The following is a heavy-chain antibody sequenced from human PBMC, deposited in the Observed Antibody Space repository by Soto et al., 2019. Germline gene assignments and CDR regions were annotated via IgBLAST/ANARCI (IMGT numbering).Heavy chain of an antibody. CDR3: AKDGEYQPIQPNLYYSYGMDV. CDR1: GSTFSSYG. J-gene: IGHJ6*02. V-gene: IGHV3-30*18. Sequence: GGSLRLSCAASGSTFSSYGIHWVRQAPGKGLEWVAVISYDGSNKYYADSVKGRFTISRDNSKNTLYLQMNSLRAEDTALYYCAKDGEYQPIQPNLYYSYGMDVWGQGTTVTVSS. CDR2: ISYDGSNK. D-gene: IGHD2-2*01.